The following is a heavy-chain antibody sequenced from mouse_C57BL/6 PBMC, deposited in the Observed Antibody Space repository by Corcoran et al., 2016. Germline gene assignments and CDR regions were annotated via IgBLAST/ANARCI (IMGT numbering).Heavy chain of an antibody. V-gene: IGHV1-26*01. CDR1: GYTFTDYY. CDR2: INPKNGGT. CDR3: SRVYYGSSPG. D-gene: IGHD1-1*01. Sequence: EVQLQQSGPELVKPGASVKISCKASGYTFTDYYMNWVKQSHGKSLEWIGDINPKNGGTSYNQKFKGKATLTVDKSSSTAYMKLRSLTSEDSAVYYCSRVYYGSSPGWGQGTLVTVSA. J-gene: IGHJ3*02.